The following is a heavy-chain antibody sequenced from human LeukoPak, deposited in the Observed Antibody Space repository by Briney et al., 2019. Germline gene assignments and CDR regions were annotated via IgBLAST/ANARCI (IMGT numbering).Heavy chain of an antibody. J-gene: IGHJ5*02. CDR1: GFTLSSYA. V-gene: IGHV3-74*01. CDR3: VRGRGSYGWFDP. CDR2: ISGDGTAR. D-gene: IGHD3-10*01. Sequence: PGGSLRLSCAASGFTLSSYAMGWVRQAPGKGLVWVSRISGDGTARNYADSVKGRFTISRDDAKNTVDLQMNSLRGEDTAVYYCVRGRGSYGWFDPWGQGTLVTVSS.